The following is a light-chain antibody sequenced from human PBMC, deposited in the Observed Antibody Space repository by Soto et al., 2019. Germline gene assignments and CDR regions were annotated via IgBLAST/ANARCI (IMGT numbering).Light chain of an antibody. CDR1: SSDVGGYNY. V-gene: IGLV2-8*01. CDR2: DVS. J-gene: IGLJ2*01. CDR3: SSYGGSNNLI. Sequence: QSALTQPPSASGSPGQSVTISCTGTSSDVGGYNYVSWYQQHPGKAPKLMTYDVSERPSGVPDRFSGSKSGNTASLTVSGLQAEDEADYYCSSYGGSNNLIFGGGTKLTVL.